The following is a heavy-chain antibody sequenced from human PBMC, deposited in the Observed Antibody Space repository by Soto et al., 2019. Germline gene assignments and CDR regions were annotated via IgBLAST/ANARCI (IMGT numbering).Heavy chain of an antibody. V-gene: IGHV4-30-4*01. CDR1: GDSINSADYY. CDR2: IYYSRSD. Sequence: PSETLSLTCTVSGDSINSADYYWSWLRQPPGKGLEWIGYIYYSRSDYYNPSLGRRATITIHTTRSECSLNLMSVTAADTAVYYCARVVQFYDSSGYSFYYFDYWGQGALVTVSS. CDR3: ARVVQFYDSSGYSFYYFDY. J-gene: IGHJ4*02. D-gene: IGHD3-22*01.